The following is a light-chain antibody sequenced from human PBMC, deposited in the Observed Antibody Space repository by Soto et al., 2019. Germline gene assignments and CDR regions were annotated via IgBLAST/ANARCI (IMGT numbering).Light chain of an antibody. V-gene: IGKV3-20*01. Sequence: EIVLTQSPGTLSLSPGERATLSCRASQSGSSSYLAWYQQKPGQAPRLLIYGASNRATGIPDRFSGSGSGTDFTLTISRLEPEDFAVYYCQLYGSSPPWTFGQGTKVEIK. J-gene: IGKJ1*01. CDR3: QLYGSSPPWT. CDR1: QSGSSSY. CDR2: GAS.